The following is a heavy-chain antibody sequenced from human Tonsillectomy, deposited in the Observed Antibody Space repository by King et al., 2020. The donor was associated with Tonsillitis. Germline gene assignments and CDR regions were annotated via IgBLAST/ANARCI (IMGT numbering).Heavy chain of an antibody. CDR3: AKSGCSSTSCYAGEVDY. CDR2: ISYDGSNK. Sequence: VQLVESGGGVVQPGRSLRLSCAASGFTFSSYGMHWVRQAPGKGLEWVAVISYDGSNKYYADSVKGRFTISRDNSKNTLYLQMNSLRAEDTAVYYCAKSGCSSTSCYAGEVDYWGQRTLVTVSS. CDR1: GFTFSSYG. D-gene: IGHD2-2*01. J-gene: IGHJ4*02. V-gene: IGHV3-30*18.